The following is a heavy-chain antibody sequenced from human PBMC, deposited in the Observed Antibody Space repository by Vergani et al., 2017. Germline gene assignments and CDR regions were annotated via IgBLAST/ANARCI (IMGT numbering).Heavy chain of an antibody. CDR2: IRPYTGHT. Sequence: QVPLVQPGAALKKPGASVSVSCKGSSHTFQTYGISWVRQAPGKGLEWMAWIRPYTGHTIYAQKFQDRVTMTADTSTNTAYMELRSVRSDDTAVYFCARVAPSNSEVTPTAFDVWGQGTMVTVSS. D-gene: IGHD1-1*01. CDR1: SHTFQTYG. CDR3: ARVAPSNSEVTPTAFDV. J-gene: IGHJ3*01. V-gene: IGHV1-18*01.